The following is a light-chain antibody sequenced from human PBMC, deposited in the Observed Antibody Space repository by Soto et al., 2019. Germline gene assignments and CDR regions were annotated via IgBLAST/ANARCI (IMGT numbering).Light chain of an antibody. CDR1: KLGDKY. CDR2: QDG. J-gene: IGLJ2*01. V-gene: IGLV3-1*01. Sequence: SYELTQPPSVSVSPGQTASITCSGDKLGDKYACWYQQKPGHSPVLVIFQDGKRPSGITERFSGSNSGNTATLTISATQAMDEADYYCQAWDSSTPVFGGGTKLTVL. CDR3: QAWDSSTPV.